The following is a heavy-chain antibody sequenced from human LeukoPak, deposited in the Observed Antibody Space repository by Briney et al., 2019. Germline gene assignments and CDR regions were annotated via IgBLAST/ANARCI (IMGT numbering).Heavy chain of an antibody. D-gene: IGHD3-22*01. CDR3: ARNGLGYYDSSGSRDAFDI. CDR1: GFTFSRYS. Sequence: PGGSLRLSCAASGFTFSRYSMNWVRQAPGKGLEWVSYISSSRSTMYYADSVKGRFTISRDNAKNSLYLQMNSLRGEDTAVYYCARNGLGYYDSSGSRDAFDIWGQGTMVTASS. V-gene: IGHV3-48*01. J-gene: IGHJ3*02. CDR2: ISSSRSTM.